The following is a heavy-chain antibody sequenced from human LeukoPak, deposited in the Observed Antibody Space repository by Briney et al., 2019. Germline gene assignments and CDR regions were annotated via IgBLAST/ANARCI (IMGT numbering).Heavy chain of an antibody. J-gene: IGHJ4*02. CDR2: ISGGGGTT. D-gene: IGHD1-7*01. V-gene: IGHV3-23*01. CDR1: GFTFSTYA. Sequence: GDSLRLSCVASGFTFSTYAMSWVRQAPGKGLEWVSVISGGGGTTYYADSMKGRFSISRDISKSTLNLRMDSLRAEGTAVYYCARAEVGTAYFDSWGQGILVTVSS. CDR3: ARAEVGTAYFDS.